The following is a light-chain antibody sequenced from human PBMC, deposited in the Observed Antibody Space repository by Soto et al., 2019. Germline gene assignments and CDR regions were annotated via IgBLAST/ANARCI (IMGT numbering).Light chain of an antibody. CDR2: GAS. CDR3: QQYGSSRT. CDR1: QSVSSSY. V-gene: IGKV3-20*01. Sequence: EFVLTQSPGTLSLSPGERATVSCRASQSVSSSYLAWYQQKPGQAPRLLIYGASSRATGIPDRFSGSGSGTDFTLTISRLEPEDFAVYYCQQYGSSRTFGQGTRLEIK. J-gene: IGKJ5*01.